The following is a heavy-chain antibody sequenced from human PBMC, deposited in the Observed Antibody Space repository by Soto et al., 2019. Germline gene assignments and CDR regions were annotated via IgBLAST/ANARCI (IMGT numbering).Heavy chain of an antibody. Sequence: QVHLVQSGAEVKKPGSSVKVSCKAPGGTFSNHAINWVRQAPGQGLEWMGRIIPIFSTTNYAQKVQGRVTMTADXSXIXXYWELSSLKHDDTAVYYCAREVAADGTFREDVFDIWGQGTLVTVSS. CDR3: AREVAADGTFREDVFDI. V-gene: IGHV1-69*12. J-gene: IGHJ3*02. CDR2: IIPIFSTT. D-gene: IGHD6-13*01. CDR1: GGTFSNHA.